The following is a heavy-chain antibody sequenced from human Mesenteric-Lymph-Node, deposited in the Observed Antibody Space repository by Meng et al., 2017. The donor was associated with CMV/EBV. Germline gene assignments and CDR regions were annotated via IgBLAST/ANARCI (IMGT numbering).Heavy chain of an antibody. Sequence: GSLRLSCTVSGGSISSYYWSWIRQSPGKGLEWIGYIYYSGSTNYNPSLKSRVTISVDTSKNQFSLKLSSVTAADTAVYYCASSSIAARPGQFDYWGQGTLVTVSS. CDR3: ASSSIAARPGQFDY. D-gene: IGHD6-6*01. V-gene: IGHV4-59*01. CDR2: IYYSGST. CDR1: GGSISSYY. J-gene: IGHJ4*02.